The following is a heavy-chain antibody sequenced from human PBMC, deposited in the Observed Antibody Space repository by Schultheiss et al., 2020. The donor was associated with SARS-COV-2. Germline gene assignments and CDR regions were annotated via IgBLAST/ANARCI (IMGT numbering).Heavy chain of an antibody. CDR2: LSYDGTNK. D-gene: IGHD3-10*01. CDR1: GFTFISYG. Sequence: GGSLRLSCAASGFTFISYGMHWVRQAPGKGLEWVAVLSYDGTNKYYADSVRGLFTISRDNSKNTLYLQMNSLRAEDTAVYYCARDLGAFDIWGQGTMVTVSS. V-gene: IGHV3-30*03. J-gene: IGHJ3*02. CDR3: ARDLGAFDI.